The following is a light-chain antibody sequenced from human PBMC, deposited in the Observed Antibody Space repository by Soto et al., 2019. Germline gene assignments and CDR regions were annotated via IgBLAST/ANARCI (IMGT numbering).Light chain of an antibody. V-gene: IGKV1-5*03. J-gene: IGKJ4*01. Sequence: DMQMTQSPSTLSASVGDTVTITCRASQSISSWLAWYQQKRGKAPKLLIHRASTLKSGVPSRFSGSGFGTEFTLTISSLQPDDFATYYCQPYTIYPVTFGGGTEVEI. CDR1: QSISSW. CDR2: RAS. CDR3: QPYTIYPVT.